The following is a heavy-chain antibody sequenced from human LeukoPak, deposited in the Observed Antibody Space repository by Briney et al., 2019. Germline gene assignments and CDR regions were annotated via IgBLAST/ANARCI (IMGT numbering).Heavy chain of an antibody. CDR3: ARAVSTSRTLCDWFDP. J-gene: IGHJ5*02. Sequence: SETLSLPCTVSGGSISSYYWGWIRQPPGKGLEWIGYIYYSGSTNYNPSLKSRVTISVDTSKNQFSLKLSSVTDADKAVYYCARAVSTSRTLCDWFDPWGQGTLVTVSS. D-gene: IGHD2-2*01. CDR1: GGSISSYY. V-gene: IGHV4-59*01. CDR2: IYYSGST.